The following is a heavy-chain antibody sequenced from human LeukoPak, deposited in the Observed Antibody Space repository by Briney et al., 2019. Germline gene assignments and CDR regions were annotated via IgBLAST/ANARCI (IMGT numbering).Heavy chain of an antibody. CDR2: INPNSGGT. D-gene: IGHD6-13*01. V-gene: IGHV1-2*02. CDR3: ARDGGGSSWYRPYYYYYMDV. J-gene: IGHJ6*03. CDR1: GYTFTGYY. Sequence: ASVKVSCKASGYTFTGYYMHWVRQAPGQGLEWMGWINPNSGGTNYAQKFQGRVTMTRDTSISTAYMELSRLKSDDTAVYYCARDGGGSSWYRPYYYYYMDVWGKGTTVTISS.